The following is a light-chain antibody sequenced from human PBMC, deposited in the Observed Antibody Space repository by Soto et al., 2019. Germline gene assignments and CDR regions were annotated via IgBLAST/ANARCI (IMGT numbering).Light chain of an antibody. J-gene: IGKJ2*01. Sequence: EIVLTQSPGTLSLSPGERATLSCRASQSVSSSYLAWYQQKPGQAPRLLIYGASSRATGIPDRFSGSGSGKDFTLTISRLEPEDFAVYYCQQYGSSPYTFGQGIKLEIK. CDR3: QQYGSSPYT. CDR2: GAS. V-gene: IGKV3-20*01. CDR1: QSVSSSY.